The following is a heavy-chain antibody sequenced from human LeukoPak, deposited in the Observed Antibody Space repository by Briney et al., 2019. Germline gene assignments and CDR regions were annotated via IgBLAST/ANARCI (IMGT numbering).Heavy chain of an antibody. CDR2: ISGSGDST. D-gene: IGHD3-3*01. CDR1: GLTFSSYA. J-gene: IGHJ4*02. Sequence: GGSLRLSCEASGLTFSSYAMSWVRQAPGKGLEWVSGISGSGDSTYYADSGKGRFTIARDNSRNTLYLQMNSLRAEDTAVYYCAKVGRVVLRFLERGYYFDYWGQGTLVTVSS. V-gene: IGHV3-23*01. CDR3: AKVGRVVLRFLERGYYFDY.